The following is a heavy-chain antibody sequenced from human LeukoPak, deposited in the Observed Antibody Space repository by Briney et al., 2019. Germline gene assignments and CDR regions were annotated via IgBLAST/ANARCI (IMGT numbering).Heavy chain of an antibody. CDR3: ARYPEKGFLAMVRGVTAAFDI. V-gene: IGHV4-61*02. CDR2: IYTSGST. Sequence: TSQTLSLTCTVSGGSISSGSYYWSWIRQPAGKGLEWIGRIYTSGSTNYNPSLKSRVTISVDTSKNQFSLKLSSVTAADTAVYYCARYPEKGFLAMVRGVTAAFDIWGQGTMVTVSS. J-gene: IGHJ3*02. D-gene: IGHD3-10*01. CDR1: GGSISSGSYY.